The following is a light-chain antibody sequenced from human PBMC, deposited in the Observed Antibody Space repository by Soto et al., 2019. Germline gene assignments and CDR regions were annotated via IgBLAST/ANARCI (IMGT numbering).Light chain of an antibody. CDR1: SSDVGGYNY. V-gene: IGLV2-11*01. Sequence: QSVRTQPRSVSGSPGQSVTISCTGTSSDVGGYNYVSWFQQHPGKAPKLMIYAVTERPSGVPDRFSGSKSGNTASLTISGLQAEDEADYYCCSYAGTFTYVFGTGTKVTVL. CDR3: CSYAGTFTYV. J-gene: IGLJ1*01. CDR2: AVT.